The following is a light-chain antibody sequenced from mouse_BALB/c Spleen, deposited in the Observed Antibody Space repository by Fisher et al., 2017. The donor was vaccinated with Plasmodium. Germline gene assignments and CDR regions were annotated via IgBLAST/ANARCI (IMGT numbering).Light chain of an antibody. CDR3: QQSNSWPLT. V-gene: IGKV5-45*01. J-gene: IGKJ5*01. CDR1: QTISNY. CDR2: YTS. Sequence: DIVMTQSPATLSVTPGDRVSLSCRASQTISNYLHWYQQKSHESPRLLINYTSQSISVIPSRFSGSESGTDFTLSINSVETEDLGMYFCQQSNSWPLTFGAGTKLELK.